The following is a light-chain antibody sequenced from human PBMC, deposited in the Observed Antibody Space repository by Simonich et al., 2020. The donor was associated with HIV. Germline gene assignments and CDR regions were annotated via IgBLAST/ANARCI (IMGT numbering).Light chain of an antibody. V-gene: IGKV4-1*01. CDR3: LQHDNFPYT. Sequence: DIVMTQSPDSLAVSLGERATINCKSSRSVLYSPNNKNYLAWYQQKPGQPPKLLIYWASTRESGVPDRFSGSGYGTDFTLTINNIESEDAAYYFCLQHDNFPYTFGQGTKLEIK. CDR2: WAS. CDR1: RSVLYSPNNKNY. J-gene: IGKJ2*01.